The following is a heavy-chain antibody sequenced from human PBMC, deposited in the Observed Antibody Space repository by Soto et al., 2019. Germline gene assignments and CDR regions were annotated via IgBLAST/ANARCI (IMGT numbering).Heavy chain of an antibody. CDR3: ARDPWVGDIGDY. V-gene: IGHV3-66*01. CDR2: IYSGGNT. J-gene: IGHJ4*02. D-gene: IGHD4-17*01. Sequence: DVQLVESGGGLVLRGESLRLSCAASGFTVGSAYMSWVRQAPGKGLEWVAGIYSGGNTYYADSVKGRFTISRDTSKNRLYLQMNSLRAEDAAIYYCARDPWVGDIGDYWGQRTLVTVSS. CDR1: GFTVGSAY.